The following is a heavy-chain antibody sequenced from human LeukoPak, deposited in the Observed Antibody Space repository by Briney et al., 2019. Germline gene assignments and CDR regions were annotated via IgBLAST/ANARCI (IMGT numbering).Heavy chain of an antibody. V-gene: IGHV3-48*03. CDR2: ISGSGSTI. CDR1: GFTFSSYD. Sequence: GGSLRLSCAVSGFTFSSYDMNWVRQAPGEGLEWISFISGSGSTIYDADSVKGRFTVSRDNAKNSLHLQMNSLRAEDTAVYYCARIHPYYYGSGSYLMGYYYFGMDVWGQGTTVTVSS. J-gene: IGHJ6*02. CDR3: ARIHPYYYGSGSYLMGYYYFGMDV. D-gene: IGHD3-10*01.